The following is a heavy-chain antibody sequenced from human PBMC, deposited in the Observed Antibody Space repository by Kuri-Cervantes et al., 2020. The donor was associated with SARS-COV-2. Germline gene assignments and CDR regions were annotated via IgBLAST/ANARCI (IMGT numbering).Heavy chain of an antibody. CDR3: ARVSNYYDSSGVLDY. CDR1: GGSISSYY. CDR2: IYYTGST. V-gene: IGHV4-59*01. Sequence: SETLSLTCTVSGGSISSYYWSWIRQPPGKGLEWIGYIYYTGSTNYNPSLKSRVTISVDTSKNQFSLKLSSVTAADTAVYYCARVSNYYDSSGVLDYWGQGTLVTVSS. D-gene: IGHD3-22*01. J-gene: IGHJ4*02.